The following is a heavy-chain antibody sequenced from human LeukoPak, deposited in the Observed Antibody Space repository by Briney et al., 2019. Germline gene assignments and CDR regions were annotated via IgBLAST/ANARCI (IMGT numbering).Heavy chain of an antibody. CDR2: ISGSGGST. V-gene: IGHV3-23*01. CDR1: GFTFSSYA. CDR3: AKSYRYYDFWSGWAY. Sequence: GGSLRLSCAASGFTFSSYAMSWVRQAPGKGLEWVSAISGSGGSTYYADSVKGRFTISRYNSKNTLYLQMNSLRAEDTAVYYCAKSYRYYDFWSGWAYWGQGTLVTVSS. J-gene: IGHJ4*02. D-gene: IGHD3-3*01.